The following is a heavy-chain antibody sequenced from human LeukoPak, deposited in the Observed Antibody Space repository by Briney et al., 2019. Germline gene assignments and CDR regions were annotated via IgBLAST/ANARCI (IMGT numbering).Heavy chain of an antibody. Sequence: PGRSLRLSCAASGFTFDDYAMHWVRQAPGKGLEWVSGISWNSGSIGYADSVKGRFTISRDNAKNSLYLQMNSLRAEDTALYYCAKDMAPLLYSSGVGQGEFQHWGQGTLVTVSS. CDR1: GFTFDDYA. CDR2: ISWNSGSI. J-gene: IGHJ1*01. CDR3: AKDMAPLLYSSGVGQGEFQH. D-gene: IGHD6-19*01. V-gene: IGHV3-9*01.